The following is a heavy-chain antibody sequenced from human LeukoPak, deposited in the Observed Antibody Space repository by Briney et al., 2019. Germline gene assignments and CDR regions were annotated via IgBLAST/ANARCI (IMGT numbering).Heavy chain of an antibody. D-gene: IGHD1-26*01. CDR1: GFTFSSYW. Sequence: QPGGSLRLSCAASGFTFSSYWMHWVRQAPGKGLVWVSRINTDGSSTSYADPVKGRFTISRDNAKNTLYLQMNSLRAEDTAVYYCAREGGSPPPLDYWGQGTLVTVSS. J-gene: IGHJ4*02. CDR2: INTDGSST. V-gene: IGHV3-74*01. CDR3: AREGGSPPPLDY.